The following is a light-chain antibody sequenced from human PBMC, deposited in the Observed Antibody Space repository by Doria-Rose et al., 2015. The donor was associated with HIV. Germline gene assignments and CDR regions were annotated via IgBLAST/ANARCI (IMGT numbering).Light chain of an antibody. Sequence: EIVLTQSPGTLSLSPGERATLSCRASQSVSSIYLAWYQQKPGQAPRLLIYAASSRAAGIPDRFSGSGPGTDFTLTISRLEPEDFAMYYCQQYGSSPKTFGQGTKLEIK. CDR3: QQYGSSPKT. CDR2: AAS. CDR1: QSVSSIY. V-gene: IGKV3-20*01. J-gene: IGKJ2*01.